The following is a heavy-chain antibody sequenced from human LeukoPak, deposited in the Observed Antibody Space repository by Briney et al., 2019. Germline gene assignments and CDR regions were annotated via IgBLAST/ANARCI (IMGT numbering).Heavy chain of an antibody. CDR3: ARESTAGSLEWFRNQYYYYGMDV. CDR1: GFTFSSYA. J-gene: IGHJ6*02. Sequence: PGGSLRLSCAASGFTFSSYAMHWVRQAPGKGLEWVAVISYDGSNKYYADSVKGRFTISRDNSKNTLYLQMNSLRAEDTAVYYCARESTAGSLEWFRNQYYYYGMDVWGQGTTVTVSS. V-gene: IGHV3-30-3*01. D-gene: IGHD3-3*01. CDR2: ISYDGSNK.